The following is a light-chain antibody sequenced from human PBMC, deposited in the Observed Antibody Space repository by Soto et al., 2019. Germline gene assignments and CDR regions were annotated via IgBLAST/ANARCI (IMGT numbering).Light chain of an antibody. J-gene: IGKJ1*01. V-gene: IGKV3-15*01. CDR2: GAS. CDR3: QQYNSYRWT. CDR1: QSVTTN. Sequence: EIVMTQSPATVSVSPGGRATLSCRATQSVTTNLAWYQQKPGQAPRLLIYGASTRATDIPARFSGSGSGTEFTLTISSLQSEDFAVYYCQQYNSYRWTFGQGTKVDI.